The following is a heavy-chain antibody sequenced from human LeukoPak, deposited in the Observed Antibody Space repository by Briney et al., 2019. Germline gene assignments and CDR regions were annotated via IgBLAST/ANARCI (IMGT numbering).Heavy chain of an antibody. V-gene: IGHV1-3*01. CDR1: GYTFTSYA. J-gene: IGHJ5*02. Sequence: ASVKVSCKASGYTFTSYAMHWVRQAPGQKLEWMGWINAGNGNTKYSQKLQGRVTITRDTSASTAYMELSSLRCEATAVYYCAREGGAYDPSFDPWGQGTLVTVSS. D-gene: IGHD5-12*01. CDR2: INAGNGNT. CDR3: AREGGAYDPSFDP.